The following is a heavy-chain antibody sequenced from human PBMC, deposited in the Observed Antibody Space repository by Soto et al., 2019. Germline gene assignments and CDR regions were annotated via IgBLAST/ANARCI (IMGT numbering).Heavy chain of an antibody. Sequence: ASVKVSCKASGYTFSNYDINWVRQATGQNLEWMGWMNPNSGNTGYAQKFLGRVTMTRDTSTNTAYMELSSLRSEDTAVYYCAKDYYYGSGSYYQFDYWGQGTLVTVSS. CDR2: MNPNSGNT. CDR3: AKDYYYGSGSYYQFDY. CDR1: GYTFSNYD. V-gene: IGHV1-8*02. D-gene: IGHD3-10*01. J-gene: IGHJ4*02.